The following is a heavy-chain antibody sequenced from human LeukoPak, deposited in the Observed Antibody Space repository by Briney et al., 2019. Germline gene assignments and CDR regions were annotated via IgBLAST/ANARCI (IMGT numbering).Heavy chain of an antibody. CDR1: GYTFTSYD. D-gene: IGHD1-26*01. CDR3: ARVVGATTTYYYYYGMDV. CDR2: MNPNSGNT. Sequence: TSVKVSCKASGYTFTSYDINWVRQATGQGLEWMGWMNPNSGNTGYAQKFQGRVTMTRNTSISTAYMELSSLRSEDTAVYYCARVVGATTTYYYYYGMDVWGQGTTVTVSS. V-gene: IGHV1-8*01. J-gene: IGHJ6*02.